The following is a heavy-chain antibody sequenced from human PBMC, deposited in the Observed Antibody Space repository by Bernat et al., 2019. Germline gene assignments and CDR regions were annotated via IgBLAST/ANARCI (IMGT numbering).Heavy chain of an antibody. V-gene: IGHV3-23*01. J-gene: IGHJ3*02. CDR2: ISGSGDGT. D-gene: IGHD2/OR15-2a*01. Sequence: EVQLLESGGGLVQPGGSLGLSCAASGFTFSNYAMSWVRQAPGKGLEWVSVISGSGDGTYFADSVKGRFTISRDNSKNTLYLEMSSLRTEDTAVYFCVKDEYNLGHDAFDIWGQGTMVTVSS. CDR3: VKDEYNLGHDAFDI. CDR1: GFTFSNYA.